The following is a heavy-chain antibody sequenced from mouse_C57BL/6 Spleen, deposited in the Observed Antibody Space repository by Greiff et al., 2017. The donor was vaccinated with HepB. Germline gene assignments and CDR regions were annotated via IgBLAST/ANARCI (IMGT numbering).Heavy chain of an antibody. J-gene: IGHJ1*03. D-gene: IGHD4-1*01. CDR2: IDPETGGT. CDR3: TSLGRGWYFDV. V-gene: IGHV1-15*01. Sequence: VQLVESGAELVRPGASVTLSCKASGYTFTDYEMHWVKQTPVHGLEWIGAIDPETGGTAYNQKFKGKAILTADKSSSTAYMELRSLTSEDSAVYYCTSLGRGWYFDVWGTGTTVTVSS. CDR1: GYTFTDYE.